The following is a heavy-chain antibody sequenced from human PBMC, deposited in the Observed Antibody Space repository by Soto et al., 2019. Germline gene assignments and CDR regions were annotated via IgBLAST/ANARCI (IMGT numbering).Heavy chain of an antibody. D-gene: IGHD2-2*01. CDR1: GYNFTSYA. CDR2: INGGDGQT. V-gene: IGHV1-3*01. CDR3: LRGNGYQVLWA. Sequence: HLVQSGAEGPKPGASLMVSCTASGYNFTSYAIHWVRQAPGQRPEGMGWINGGDGQTKYSQQFQGRLTVTRDSSEITAYMDLRSLSSEDTAVYYVLRGNGYQVLWAWGPGTTVTVS. J-gene: IGHJ6*02.